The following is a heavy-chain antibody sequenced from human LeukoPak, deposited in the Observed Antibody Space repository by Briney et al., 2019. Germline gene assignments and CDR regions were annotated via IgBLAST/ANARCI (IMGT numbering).Heavy chain of an antibody. CDR1: GFTVSGDY. J-gene: IGHJ6*04. V-gene: IGHV3-53*01. CDR2: MYSGGAT. CDR3: AELGITMIGGV. D-gene: IGHD3-10*02. Sequence: PGGSLRLSCAVSGFTVSGDYMSWVRQAPGKGLEWASVMYSGGATYYADSVKGRFTISRDNAKNSLYLQMNSLRAEDTAVYYCAELGITMIGGVWGKGTTVTISS.